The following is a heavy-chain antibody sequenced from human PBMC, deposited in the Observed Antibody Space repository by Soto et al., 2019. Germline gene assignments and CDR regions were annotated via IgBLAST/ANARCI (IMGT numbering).Heavy chain of an antibody. V-gene: IGHV3-11*06. CDR3: ARGHHSMDV. J-gene: IGHJ6*02. CDR2: INPTGSYT. Sequence: GGSLRLSXAASGFTFSDHYMTWIRQAPGKGLEWISYINPTGSYTHYADSVKGRFSISRDNAENSLYLQMNSLRPEDTALYYCARGHHSMDVWGQGATVTVS. CDR1: GFTFSDHY.